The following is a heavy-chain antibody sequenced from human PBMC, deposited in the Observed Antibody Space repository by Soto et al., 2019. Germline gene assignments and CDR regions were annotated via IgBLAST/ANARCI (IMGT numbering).Heavy chain of an antibody. V-gene: IGHV3-23*01. CDR2: ISGSGGST. Sequence: EVQLLESGGGLVQPGGSLRLSCAASGFTFSSYAMSWVRQAPGKGLEWVSAISGSGGSTYYADSVKGRFTISRDNSKNTLYLQMNSLRAADTAVYYCARAKAGIAAAGMFDYWGQGTLVTVSS. CDR3: ARAKAGIAAAGMFDY. J-gene: IGHJ4*02. CDR1: GFTFSSYA. D-gene: IGHD6-13*01.